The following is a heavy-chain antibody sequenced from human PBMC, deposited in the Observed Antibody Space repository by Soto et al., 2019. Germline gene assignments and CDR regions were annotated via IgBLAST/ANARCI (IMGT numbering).Heavy chain of an antibody. CDR1: SDSISSYY. CDR3: ARDSSDSSGYYLDY. J-gene: IGHJ4*02. CDR2: IYYGGST. D-gene: IGHD3-22*01. Sequence: SETLSLTCTVSSDSISSYYWSWIRQPPGKGLEWIGYIYYGGSTKYNPSLKSRVTISVDTSKNQFSLKLSSVTAADTAVYYCARDSSDSSGYYLDYWGQGTLVTVSS. V-gene: IGHV4-59*01.